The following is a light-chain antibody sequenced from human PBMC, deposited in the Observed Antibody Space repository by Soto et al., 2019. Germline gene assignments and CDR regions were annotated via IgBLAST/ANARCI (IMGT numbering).Light chain of an antibody. J-gene: IGLJ2*01. Sequence: VLTQPPSVSGAPGQRVTISCTGSSSNIGAGFDVHWYQQLPGTAPKLLIYGNSNRPSGVPDRFSGSKSGTSASLAITGLQAEDEADYYCQSYDSSLSGCVFGGGTKLTVL. CDR2: GNS. V-gene: IGLV1-40*01. CDR1: SSNIGAGFD. CDR3: QSYDSSLSGCV.